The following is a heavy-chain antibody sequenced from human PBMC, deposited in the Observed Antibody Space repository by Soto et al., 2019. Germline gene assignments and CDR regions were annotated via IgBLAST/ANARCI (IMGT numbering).Heavy chain of an antibody. D-gene: IGHD4-17*01. CDR2: IAANGGAA. V-gene: IGHV3-23*01. Sequence: EVQLLESRGGLVQPGESLRLSCAASGFTFSSYAMSWVPQAPGKGPEWVAGIAANGGAAYLADSVKGRFTISRDNFKNALYLQLNSLRPDDMALYYCGKDPNGDYVGAFDICGQGTMGTVSS. J-gene: IGHJ3*02. CDR1: GFTFSSYA. CDR3: GKDPNGDYVGAFDI.